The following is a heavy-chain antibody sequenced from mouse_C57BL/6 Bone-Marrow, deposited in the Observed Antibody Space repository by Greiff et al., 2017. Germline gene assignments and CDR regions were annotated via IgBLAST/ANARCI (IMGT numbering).Heavy chain of an antibody. Sequence: VQLKESGGDLVKPGGSLKLSCAASGFTFSSYGMSWVRQTPDKRLEWVATISSGGSYTYYPDSLKGRFTISRDNAKNTLYLQMSSLKSEDTAMDYCARGVLGYYYDYWGQGTTLTVSS. D-gene: IGHD4-1*01. CDR1: GFTFSSYG. CDR3: ARGVLGYYYDY. J-gene: IGHJ2*01. CDR2: ISSGGSYT. V-gene: IGHV5-6*01.